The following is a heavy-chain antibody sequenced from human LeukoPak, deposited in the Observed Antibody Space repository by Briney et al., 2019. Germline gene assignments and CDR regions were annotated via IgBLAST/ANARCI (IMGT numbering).Heavy chain of an antibody. CDR3: ARKERCSSTSCSTYYYYGMDV. D-gene: IGHD2-2*01. J-gene: IGHJ6*02. Sequence: SVNVSCKASGGTFSSYAISWVRQAPGQGLEWMGGIIPIFGTANYAQKFQGRVTITADESTSTAYMELSSLRSEDTAVYYCARKERCSSTSCSTYYYYGMDVWGQGTTVTVSS. V-gene: IGHV1-69*13. CDR2: IIPIFGTA. CDR1: GGTFSSYA.